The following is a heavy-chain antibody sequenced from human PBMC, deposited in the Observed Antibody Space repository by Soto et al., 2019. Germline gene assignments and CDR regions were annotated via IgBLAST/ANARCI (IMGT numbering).Heavy chain of an antibody. J-gene: IGHJ4*02. Sequence: GGSLRLSCAASGFTFSSYGMHWVRQAPGKGLEWVAVIWYDGSNKYYADSVKGRFTISRDNSKNTLYLQMNSLRAEDTAVYYCARDGGYYYGSGSYYNFDYWGQGTLVTVSS. V-gene: IGHV3-33*01. CDR2: IWYDGSNK. CDR1: GFTFSSYG. D-gene: IGHD3-10*01. CDR3: ARDGGYYYGSGSYYNFDY.